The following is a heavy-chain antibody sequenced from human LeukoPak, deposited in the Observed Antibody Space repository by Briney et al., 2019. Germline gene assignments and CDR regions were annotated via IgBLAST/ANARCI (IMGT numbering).Heavy chain of an antibody. V-gene: IGHV3-48*01. D-gene: IGHD6-19*01. Sequence: PGGSLRVSCAASGFTFSSYCMNWVRQAPGKGLEWVSYISGSSSTIFYADSVKGRFIISRDSAKNSLYLQMNSLRAEDTAVYYCARDQRLSSGWYFDYWGQGTLVTVSS. CDR2: ISGSSSTI. J-gene: IGHJ4*02. CDR3: ARDQRLSSGWYFDY. CDR1: GFTFSSYC.